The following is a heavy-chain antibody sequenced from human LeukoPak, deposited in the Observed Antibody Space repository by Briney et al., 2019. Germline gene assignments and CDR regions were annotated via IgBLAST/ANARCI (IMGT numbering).Heavy chain of an antibody. Sequence: GGSLRLSCAASGFTFASYSMNWVRQAPGKGLEWVSSISGDSTYIYNAGSVKGRFTISRDNAQASLYLQMISLRADDTAVYYCARGSSAGASLRHDYWGQGTLVTVSS. V-gene: IGHV3-21*01. CDR3: ARGSSAGASLRHDY. CDR2: ISGDSTYI. CDR1: GFTFASYS. D-gene: IGHD1-26*01. J-gene: IGHJ4*02.